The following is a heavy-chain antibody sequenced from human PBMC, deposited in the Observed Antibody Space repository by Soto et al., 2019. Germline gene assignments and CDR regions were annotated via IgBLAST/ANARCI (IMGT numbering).Heavy chain of an antibody. CDR3: AKDRSNAFDI. J-gene: IGHJ3*02. Sequence: PGGSLRLSCAASGFTFSSYGMHWVRQAPGKGLEWVAVISYDGSNEYYADSVKGRFTISRDNSKNTLYLQMNSLRAEDTAVYYCAKDRSNAFDIWGQGTMVTVSS. CDR2: ISYDGSNE. V-gene: IGHV3-30*18. CDR1: GFTFSSYG.